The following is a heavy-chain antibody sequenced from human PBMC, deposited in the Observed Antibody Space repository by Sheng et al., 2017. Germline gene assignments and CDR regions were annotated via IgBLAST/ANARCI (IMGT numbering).Heavy chain of an antibody. CDR1: GGSFSGYY. V-gene: IGHV4-34*01. D-gene: IGHD6-19*01. CDR3: ARQSKQWLARGAFDI. CDR2: ITHSGST. Sequence: QVQLQQWGAGLLKPSETLSLTCAVYGGSFSGYYWSWIRQPPGKGLEWLGEITHSGSTNYNPSLKSRVTISVDTSKNQFSLKLSSVTAADTAVYYCARQSKQWLARGAFDIWGQGTMVTGLF. J-gene: IGHJ3*02.